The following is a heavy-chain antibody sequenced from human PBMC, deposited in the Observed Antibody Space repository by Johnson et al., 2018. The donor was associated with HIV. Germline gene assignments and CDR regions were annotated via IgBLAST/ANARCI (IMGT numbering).Heavy chain of an antibody. CDR2: MYSGGST. CDR3: AIAALEVAFDI. V-gene: IGHV3-66*02. Sequence: VQLVESGGGLVQPGGSLRLSCAASGFTVSSSYMSWIRQAPGKGLEWVSVMYSGGSTYYAESVKGRFYITRDNSKNTLFLQMKSLSAEDTAGYYCAIAALEVAFDIWGKGTVVPVSS. CDR1: GFTVSSSY. J-gene: IGHJ3*02. D-gene: IGHD6-25*01.